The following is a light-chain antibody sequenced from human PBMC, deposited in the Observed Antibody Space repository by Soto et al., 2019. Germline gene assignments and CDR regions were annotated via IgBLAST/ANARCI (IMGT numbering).Light chain of an antibody. V-gene: IGKV3-15*01. CDR3: QKYNNWPLT. CDR1: ESVGSN. Sequence: EIGMTQSPATLSLSAGERATLSCRASESVGSNLAWYQQKPGQAPRLLIHGASKRATGIPVRFSGSGSGTEFTLTISSLQSEDFAVYYCQKYNNWPLTFGGGTKVDIK. J-gene: IGKJ4*01. CDR2: GAS.